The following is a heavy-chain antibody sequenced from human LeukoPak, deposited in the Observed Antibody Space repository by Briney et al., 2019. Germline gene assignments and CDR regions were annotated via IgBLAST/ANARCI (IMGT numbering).Heavy chain of an antibody. CDR1: GFTLSSYW. CDR2: INSDGSST. CDR3: ARGYSSSWNNAFDI. J-gene: IGHJ3*02. D-gene: IGHD6-13*01. Sequence: PGGSLRLSCAASGFTLSSYWMHWVRQAPEKGLVWVSRINSDGSSTTYADSVKGRFTISRDNAKNTLYLQMNSLRAEDTAVYHCARGYSSSWNNAFDIWGQGTTVTVSS. V-gene: IGHV3-74*01.